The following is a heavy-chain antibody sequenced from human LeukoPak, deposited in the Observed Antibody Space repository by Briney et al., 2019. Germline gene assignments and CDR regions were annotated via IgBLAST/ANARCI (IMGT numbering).Heavy chain of an antibody. J-gene: IGHJ6*02. CDR3: ARDYCSSISCMDA. D-gene: IGHD2-2*01. V-gene: IGHV3-33*01. CDR1: GFTFSRYG. Sequence: PGTSLRLSCAASGFTFSRYGMHWVRQAPGKGLEWVAVIWSDGNNKEHGDSVKGRFTISRDNSKNTLYLQMHSLRAEDTAMYYCARDYCSSISCMDAWGQGTTVTVSS. CDR2: IWSDGNNK.